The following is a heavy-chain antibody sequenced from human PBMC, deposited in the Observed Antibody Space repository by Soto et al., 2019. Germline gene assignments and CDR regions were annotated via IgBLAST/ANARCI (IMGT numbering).Heavy chain of an antibody. J-gene: IGHJ3*02. CDR3: ARGDTYSSSSLADHDAFDI. V-gene: IGHV4-59*01. D-gene: IGHD6-6*01. CDR1: GGSISSYY. Sequence: SETLSLTCTVSGGSISSYYWSWIRQPPGKGLEWIGYIYYSGSTNYNPSLKSRVTISVDSSKNQFSLKLSSVTAADTAVYYCARGDTYSSSSLADHDAFDIWGQGTMVTVSS. CDR2: IYYSGST.